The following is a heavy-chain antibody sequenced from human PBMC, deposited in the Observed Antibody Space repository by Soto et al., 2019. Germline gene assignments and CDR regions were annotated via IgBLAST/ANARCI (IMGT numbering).Heavy chain of an antibody. CDR2: IYWDDDK. V-gene: IGHV2-5*02. CDR3: AHLWYYGSGSYWGYYFDY. Sequence: SGPKLVNPTQTLTLTCTFSGFSLSTSGVGVGWIRQPPGKALEWLALIYWDDDKRYSPSLKSRLTITKDTSKNQVVLTMTNMDPVDTATYYCAHLWYYGSGSYWGYYFDYWGQGTLVTVSS. J-gene: IGHJ4*02. CDR1: GFSLSTSGVG. D-gene: IGHD3-10*01.